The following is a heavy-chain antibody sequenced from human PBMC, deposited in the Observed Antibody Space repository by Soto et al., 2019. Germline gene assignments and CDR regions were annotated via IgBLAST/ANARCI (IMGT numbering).Heavy chain of an antibody. J-gene: IGHJ4*02. CDR3: ARDIRTYGSGFDY. CDR1: CGSISSVGYP. CDR2: IYHRGST. Sequence: VVCGSISSVGYPWSWIPQPPGKGLEWIGYIYHRGSTYSTPLLKSRVTISADWSKIQISLKLSSVTAADTAVDYCARDIRTYGSGFDYSGEGTRVAVS. D-gene: IGHD4-17*01. V-gene: IGHV4-30-2*01.